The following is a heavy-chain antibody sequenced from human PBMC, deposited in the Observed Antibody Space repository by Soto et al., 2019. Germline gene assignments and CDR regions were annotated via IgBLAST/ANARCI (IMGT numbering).Heavy chain of an antibody. CDR2: IYYNGSA. CDR3: ARSFYP. J-gene: IGHJ5*02. V-gene: IGHV4-59*01. Sequence: QVQLQESGPGLVKPSETLYLTCIVSGGSISSFYWSWIRQPPGKGLEWVGGIYYNGSATYNPSLKSRVTMSVDMSKNHLFLTLNSVTAADTAVYYCARSFYPWGQGTLVTVSS. CDR1: GGSISSFY.